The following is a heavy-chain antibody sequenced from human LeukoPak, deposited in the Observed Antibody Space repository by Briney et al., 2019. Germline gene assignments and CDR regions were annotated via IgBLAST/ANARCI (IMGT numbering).Heavy chain of an antibody. CDR2: IIPNSGGT. J-gene: IGHJ4*02. CDR1: GYTFTGFY. D-gene: IGHD6-19*01. V-gene: IGHV1-2*02. Sequence: ASVKVSCKASGYTFTGFYIHWVRQAPGQGLEWMGWIIPNSGGTKYAQKFQGRVTMTRDTSISTAYMGLSGLRPGDTGVYYCARGREVAGTKYYFDYWGQGTLVTVSS. CDR3: ARGREVAGTKYYFDY.